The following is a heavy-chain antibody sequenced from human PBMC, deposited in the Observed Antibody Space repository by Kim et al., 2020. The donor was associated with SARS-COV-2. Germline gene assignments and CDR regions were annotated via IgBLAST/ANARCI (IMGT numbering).Heavy chain of an antibody. J-gene: IGHJ6*02. CDR3: ARPVTMVRGDYYYGMDV. V-gene: IGHV5-10-1*01. CDR1: GYSFTSYW. Sequence: GESLKISCKGSGYSFTSYWISWVRQMPGKGLEWMGRIDPSDSYTNYSPSFQGHVTISADKSISTAYLQWSSLKASDTAMYYCARPVTMVRGDYYYGMDVWGQGTTVTVSS. D-gene: IGHD3-10*01. CDR2: IDPSDSYT.